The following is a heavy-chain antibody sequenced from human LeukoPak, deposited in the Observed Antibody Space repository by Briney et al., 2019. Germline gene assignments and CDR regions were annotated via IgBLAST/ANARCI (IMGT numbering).Heavy chain of an antibody. V-gene: IGHV3-23*01. CDR2: ISGSGVST. CDR3: AKRDSTGWYSDY. D-gene: IGHD6-19*01. J-gene: IGHJ4*02. Sequence: PGGSLRLSCAASGFTFSSYAMNWVRQAPGKGLEWVSTISGSGVSTYYADSVKGRFTFSRDNSKNTLYLQMKSLRAEDTAVYYCAKRDSTGWYSDYWGQGTLVTVSS. CDR1: GFTFSSYA.